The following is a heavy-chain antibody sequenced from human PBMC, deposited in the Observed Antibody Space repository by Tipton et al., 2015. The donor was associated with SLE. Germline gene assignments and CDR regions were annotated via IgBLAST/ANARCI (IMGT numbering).Heavy chain of an antibody. CDR2: FYHSGST. CDR1: GDSITSSGYD. D-gene: IGHD3-3*01. Sequence: TLSLTCTISGDSITSSGYDWGWIRQPPGKGLEWIGSFYHSGSTYYNPSLKSRVTISVDTSKNQFSLKLSSVTAADTAVYYCARGGDFRSGPTSSYYFYYYMDVWGKGTTVTVSS. V-gene: IGHV4-39*07. CDR3: ARGGDFRSGPTSSYYFYYYMDV. J-gene: IGHJ6*03.